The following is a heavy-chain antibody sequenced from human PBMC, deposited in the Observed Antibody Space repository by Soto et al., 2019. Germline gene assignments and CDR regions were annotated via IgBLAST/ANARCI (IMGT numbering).Heavy chain of an antibody. CDR1: GGSFSGYY. CDR2: INHSGST. D-gene: IGHD4-17*01. V-gene: IGHV4-34*01. Sequence: SETLSLTCAVYGGSFSGYYWSWIRQPPGKGLEWIGEINHSGSTNYNPSLKSRVTISVDTSKNQFSLKLSSVTAADTAVYYCARVDYGGKSQWFDPWGQGTLVTVSS. CDR3: ARVDYGGKSQWFDP. J-gene: IGHJ5*02.